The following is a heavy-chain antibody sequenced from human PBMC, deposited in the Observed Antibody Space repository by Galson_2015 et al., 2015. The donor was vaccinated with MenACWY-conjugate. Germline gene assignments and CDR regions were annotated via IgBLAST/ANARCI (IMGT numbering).Heavy chain of an antibody. J-gene: IGHJ3*02. Sequence: LSLTCGVYGGSFSAHYWSWIRQPPGRGLEWIGEISPSGSTNYNPSLKSRVTISVDTSKNQFSLKLTSVTAADTAVYYCARIRDNWKPFDAFGIWGQGTMVTVSS. V-gene: IGHV4-34*01. CDR2: ISPSGST. CDR1: GGSFSAHY. D-gene: IGHD1-20*01. CDR3: ARIRDNWKPFDAFGI.